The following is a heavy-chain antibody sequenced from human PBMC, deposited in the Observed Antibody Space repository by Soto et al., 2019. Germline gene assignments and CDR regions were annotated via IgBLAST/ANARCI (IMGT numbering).Heavy chain of an antibody. J-gene: IGHJ6*02. D-gene: IGHD1-1*01. Sequence: SVKVSCKASLGKPSGGTFRSVAFSWVRQAPGHGLEWMGGFIPFFGSANYAQEFQDRVTFTADESTSTAYMDLRGLTSDDTAVYYCARGGATVPSRNYYYYNGLDVWGQGTAVTVSS. CDR1: LGKPSGGTFRSVA. CDR2: FIPFFGSA. V-gene: IGHV1-69*13. CDR3: ARGGATVPSRNYYYYNGLDV.